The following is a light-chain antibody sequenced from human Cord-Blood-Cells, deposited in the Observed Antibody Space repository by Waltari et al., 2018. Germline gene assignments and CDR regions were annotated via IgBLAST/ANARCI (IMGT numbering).Light chain of an antibody. Sequence: DLKMTQTPSSLSTSVGDRVTITCRASQSISSYLTWYQQKPGKAPNLRIYAASSLQSGVPSRFSDSRSRTDFTLTISSLQPEDFATYYCQQSYSTPQYTFGQGTKLEIK. CDR2: AAS. CDR3: QQSYSTPQYT. CDR1: QSISSY. J-gene: IGKJ2*01. V-gene: IGKV1-39*01.